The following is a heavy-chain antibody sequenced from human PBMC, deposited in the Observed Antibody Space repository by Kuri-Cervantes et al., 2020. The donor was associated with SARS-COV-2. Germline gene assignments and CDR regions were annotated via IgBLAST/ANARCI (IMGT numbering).Heavy chain of an antibody. CDR1: GYSFTSYW. V-gene: IGHV5-51*01. D-gene: IGHD6-13*01. J-gene: IGHJ3*02. Sequence: GESLKISCKGSGYSFTSYWIGWVRQMPGKGLEWMGIIYPGDSDTRYSPSFQGQVTISADKSISTAYLQWSSLKASDTAMYYCARHVGSSSWWDAFDIWGQGTLVTVSS. CDR2: IYPGDSDT. CDR3: ARHVGSSSWWDAFDI.